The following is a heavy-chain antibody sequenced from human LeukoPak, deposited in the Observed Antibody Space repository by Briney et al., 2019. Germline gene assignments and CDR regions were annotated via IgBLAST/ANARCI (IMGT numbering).Heavy chain of an antibody. CDR1: GGTFSSYA. Sequence: SVKVSCKASGGTFSSYAISWVRQAPGQGLEWMGGIIPIFGTANYAQKFQGRVTITADKSTSTAYMELSSLRSEDTAVYYCARARNYYDSSGIYYMDVWGKGTTVTVSS. CDR2: IIPIFGTA. J-gene: IGHJ6*03. D-gene: IGHD3-22*01. V-gene: IGHV1-69*06. CDR3: ARARNYYDSSGIYYMDV.